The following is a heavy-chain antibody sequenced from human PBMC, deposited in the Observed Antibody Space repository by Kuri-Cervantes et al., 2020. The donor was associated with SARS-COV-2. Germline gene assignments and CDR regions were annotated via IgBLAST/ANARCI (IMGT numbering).Heavy chain of an antibody. CDR3: AKVILNSDSSTLGRFDF. D-gene: IGHD6-13*01. CDR1: EFTFSSYD. CDR2: ISSGSDYI. Sequence: GGSLRLSCAASEFTFSSYDMTWVRQAPGMGLEWVSSISSGSDYIYYADSVKGRFTVSRDNSKNTLYLQTNSLRAEDTAIYYCAKVILNSDSSTLGRFDFWGLGTLVTVSS. J-gene: IGHJ4*02. V-gene: IGHV3-21*04.